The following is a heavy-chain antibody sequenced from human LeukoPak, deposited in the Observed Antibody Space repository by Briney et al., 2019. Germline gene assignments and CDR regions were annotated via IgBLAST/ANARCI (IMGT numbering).Heavy chain of an antibody. J-gene: IGHJ4*02. CDR3: AREAYYYDSSGYRKFDY. CDR2: IYSSGST. CDR1: GGSISSYY. Sequence: SETLSLTCTVSGGSISSYYWSWIRQPAGKGLEWIGRIYSSGSTNYNPSLKSRVTMSVDTSKNRFSLKLSSVTAADTAVYYCAREAYYYDSSGYRKFDYWGQGTLVTVSS. V-gene: IGHV4-4*07. D-gene: IGHD3-22*01.